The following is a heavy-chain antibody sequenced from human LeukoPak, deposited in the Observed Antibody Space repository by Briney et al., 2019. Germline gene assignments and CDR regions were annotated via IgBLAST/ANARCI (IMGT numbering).Heavy chain of an antibody. CDR3: ASGRYSNYFDY. CDR1: GFTFSDYY. J-gene: IGHJ4*02. D-gene: IGHD4-11*01. Sequence: GGSLRLSCAASGFTFSDYYMSWIRQAPGKGLEWVSYISSSSSYTNYADSVKGRFTISRDNAKNPLYLQMNSLRAEDTAVYYCASGRYSNYFDYWGQGTLVTVSS. V-gene: IGHV3-11*06. CDR2: ISSSSSYT.